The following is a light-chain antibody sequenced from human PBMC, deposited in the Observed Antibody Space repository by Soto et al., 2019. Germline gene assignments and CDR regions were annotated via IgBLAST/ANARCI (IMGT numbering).Light chain of an antibody. CDR2: GAS. Sequence: EIVMTQSPATLSLSPGERAALSCRASQSINSELAWYQQKPGQPPRLLIYGASTRSTGVPARFTGSESGSELSLTISGLQALDFAIYYCQQRHNRPLTFGQVTRLEI. CDR3: QQRHNRPLT. V-gene: IGKV3-15*01. J-gene: IGKJ2*01. CDR1: QSINSE.